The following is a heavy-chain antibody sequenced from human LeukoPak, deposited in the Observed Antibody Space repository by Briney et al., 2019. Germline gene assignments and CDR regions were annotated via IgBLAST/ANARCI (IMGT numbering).Heavy chain of an antibody. CDR3: AATRSCNDYLFPHD. CDR1: GASICNYY. D-gene: IGHD2/OR15-2a*01. CDR2: IYYTGRT. J-gene: IGHJ4*02. Sequence: PSETLSLTCAVSGASICNYYWSWLRQPPGKGLEWIGYIYYTGRTHYNPSLKSRVTMSVDTSKKQFSLRLASVTAADTAMYYCAATRSCNDYLFPHDWGQGTLVTVSS. V-gene: IGHV4-59*01.